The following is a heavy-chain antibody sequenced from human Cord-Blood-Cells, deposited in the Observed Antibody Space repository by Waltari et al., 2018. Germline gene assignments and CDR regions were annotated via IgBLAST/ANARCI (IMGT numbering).Heavy chain of an antibody. CDR1: GGSFSGYY. Sequence: QVQLQQWGAGLLKPSETLSLTCAVYGGSFSGYYWSWIRQPPGKGLEWIGEINHRGSTTYNPSVKRRVTISVDTSKNQFSLRLSSVTAADTAVYYCARGEGYCSSTSCYYFDYWGQGTLVTVSS. CDR2: INHRGST. CDR3: ARGEGYCSSTSCYYFDY. J-gene: IGHJ4*02. V-gene: IGHV4-34*01. D-gene: IGHD2-2*01.